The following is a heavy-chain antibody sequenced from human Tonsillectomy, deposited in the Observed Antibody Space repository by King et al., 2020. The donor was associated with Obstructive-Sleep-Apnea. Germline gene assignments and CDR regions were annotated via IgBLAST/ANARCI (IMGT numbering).Heavy chain of an antibody. J-gene: IGHJ6*02. Sequence: VQLQESGPGLLKPSETLSLTCTVSGYSISGGYYWGWIRQPPGKGLEWIGSIHHSGSTNYKPSLKSRVTLSIDTSKNQFSLGLGSVTAADTAVYYCARDRDVYYYDTSGAKYGMDVWGQGTTVTVSS. V-gene: IGHV4-38-2*02. CDR1: GYSISGGYY. CDR2: IHHSGST. D-gene: IGHD3-22*01. CDR3: ARDRDVYYYDTSGAKYGMDV.